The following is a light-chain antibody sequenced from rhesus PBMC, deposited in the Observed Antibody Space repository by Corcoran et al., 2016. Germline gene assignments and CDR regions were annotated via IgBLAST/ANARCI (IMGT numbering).Light chain of an antibody. Sequence: DVVMTQSPLSLPVTPGQPASISCRSSQSLLHTNGNIYLSWFLQKPGQPPRRLIYKVSNRDSGVPDRCSGSGAGTDFSLKISSVEAEDVGIYYCMQGTHWPYSFGQGTKVEIK. CDR1: QSLLHTNGNIY. J-gene: IGKJ2*01. CDR3: MQGTHWPYS. V-gene: IGKV2-58*03. CDR2: KVS.